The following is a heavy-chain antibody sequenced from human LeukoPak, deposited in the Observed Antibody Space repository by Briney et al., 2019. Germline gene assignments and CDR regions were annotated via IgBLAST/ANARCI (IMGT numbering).Heavy chain of an antibody. CDR1: GFTFSSYA. D-gene: IGHD1-14*01. CDR3: AKVTEPYSRDDY. V-gene: IGHV3-23*01. J-gene: IGHJ4*02. CDR2: ISGSGGST. Sequence: GGALRLSCAASGFTFSSYAMSGVGQAPGRGREGVSAISGSGGSTYYADSVKGRFTISRDNSKNTLYLQMNSLRAEDTAVYYCAKVTEPYSRDDYWGQGTLVTVSS.